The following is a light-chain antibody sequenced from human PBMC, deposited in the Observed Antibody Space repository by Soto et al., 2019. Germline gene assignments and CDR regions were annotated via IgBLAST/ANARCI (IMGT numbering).Light chain of an antibody. V-gene: IGLV2-14*01. Sequence: QSVPTQPASVSGTPGQSITISSTGTSSDVGAYHYVCWYQQHPGEAPKLIIYGVTNRPSGVSYRFSGSKSDYTASLTISGLQAEDEADYYCSSYSTSFFYVFGTGTKVTVL. J-gene: IGLJ1*01. CDR3: SSYSTSFFYV. CDR2: GVT. CDR1: SSDVGAYHY.